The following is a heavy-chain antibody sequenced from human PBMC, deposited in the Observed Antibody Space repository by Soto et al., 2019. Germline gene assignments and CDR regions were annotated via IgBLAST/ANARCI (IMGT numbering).Heavy chain of an antibody. CDR3: ARLSSGWYNSYYGMDV. V-gene: IGHV4-39*01. Sequence: QLQLQESGPGLVKPSETLSLTCTVSGGSISSSSYYWGWIRQPPGKGLEWIGSIYYSGSTYYNPSLKSRVTITVDTSKHQFSLKLSSVTAADTAVYYCARLSSGWYNSYYGMDVWGQGTTVTVSS. CDR1: GGSISSSSYY. D-gene: IGHD6-19*01. J-gene: IGHJ6*02. CDR2: IYYSGST.